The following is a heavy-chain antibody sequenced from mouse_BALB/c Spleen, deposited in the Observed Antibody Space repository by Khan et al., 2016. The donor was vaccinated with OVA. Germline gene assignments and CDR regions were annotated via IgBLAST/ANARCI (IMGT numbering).Heavy chain of an antibody. V-gene: IGHV5-6-5*01. CDR3: ARDYWFTY. Sequence: EVQLVESGGGLVKPGGSLKFSCAASGFTFSNYAMSWVRQTPEKRLEWVASISSGGSTYYPDRVKGRFTTSRDNASNILYLQMSSLRSEDKAMYYCARDYWFTYWGQGTLVTVSA. CDR2: ISSGGST. CDR1: GFTFSNYA. J-gene: IGHJ3*01.